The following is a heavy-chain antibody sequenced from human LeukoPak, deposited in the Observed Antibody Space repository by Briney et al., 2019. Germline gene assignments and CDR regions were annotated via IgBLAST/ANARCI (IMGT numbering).Heavy chain of an antibody. Sequence: PSETLSLTCTVSGGSISSGSYYWSWIRQPAGKGLEWIGRIYTSGSTNYNPSLKSRVTISVDTSKNQFSLKLSSVTAADTAVYYCAGVGHTVTYAFDIWGQGTMVTVSS. CDR1: GGSISSGSYY. J-gene: IGHJ3*02. V-gene: IGHV4-61*02. D-gene: IGHD4-17*01. CDR2: IYTSGST. CDR3: AGVGHTVTYAFDI.